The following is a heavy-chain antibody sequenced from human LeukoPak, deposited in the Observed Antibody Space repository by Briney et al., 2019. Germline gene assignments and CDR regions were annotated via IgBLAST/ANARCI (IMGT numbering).Heavy chain of an antibody. CDR3: ARVRGRYGSGSYEYDY. V-gene: IGHV1-18*01. J-gene: IGHJ4*02. CDR2: ISAYNGNT. CDR1: GYTFTSYG. Sequence: ASVKVSCKASGYTFTSYGISWVRQAPGQGLEWMGWISAYNGNTNYAQKLQGRVTITADESTSTAYMELSSLRSEDTAVYYCARVRGRYGSGSYEYDYWGQGTLVTVSS. D-gene: IGHD3-10*01.